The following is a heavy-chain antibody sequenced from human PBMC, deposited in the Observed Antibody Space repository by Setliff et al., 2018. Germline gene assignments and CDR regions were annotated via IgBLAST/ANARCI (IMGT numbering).Heavy chain of an antibody. CDR1: GYTFTSYD. CDR3: ARVKVIVGATPRTYYMDV. CDR2: MNPKSGNT. Sequence: AASVKVSCKASGYTFTSYDINWVRQATGQGLEWMGWMNPKSGNTGYSQKFQGRVTITRNTSISTAYMELSSLRSEDTAVYYCARVKVIVGATPRTYYMDVWGKGTTVTVSS. V-gene: IGHV1-8*03. J-gene: IGHJ6*03. D-gene: IGHD1-26*01.